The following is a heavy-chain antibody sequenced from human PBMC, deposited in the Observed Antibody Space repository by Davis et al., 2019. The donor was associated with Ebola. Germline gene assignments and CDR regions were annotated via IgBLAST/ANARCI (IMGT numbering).Heavy chain of an antibody. CDR3: AREPLLTGTTDVDV. V-gene: IGHV3-7*01. D-gene: IGHD1-7*01. Sequence: GESLKISCAASGFSFSRYWMSWVRQAPGKGLEWVANMKQDGSEKYYVDSVKGRFTISRDNAKNSLYLQMNSLRAEDTAVYYCAREPLLTGTTDVDVWGQGTTVTVSS. J-gene: IGHJ6*02. CDR1: GFSFSRYW. CDR2: MKQDGSEK.